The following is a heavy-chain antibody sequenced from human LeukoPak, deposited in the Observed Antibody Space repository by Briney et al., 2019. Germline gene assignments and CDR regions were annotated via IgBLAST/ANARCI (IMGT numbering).Heavy chain of an antibody. Sequence: GGSLRLSCKSSGFTFSNFGIHWVRQAPGKGLEWVAFIRYDGSDKYYVDSVKGRFTISRDNSKDTLFLQMNSLRSEDTAVYYCAKTYSNSWYFDYWGQGTLVTVSS. D-gene: IGHD6-13*01. V-gene: IGHV3-30*02. CDR2: IRYDGSDK. J-gene: IGHJ4*02. CDR3: AKTYSNSWYFDY. CDR1: GFTFSNFG.